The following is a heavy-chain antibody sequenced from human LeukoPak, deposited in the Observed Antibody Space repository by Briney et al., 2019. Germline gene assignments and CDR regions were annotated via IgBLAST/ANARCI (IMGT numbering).Heavy chain of an antibody. CDR1: GGSISSSSYY. D-gene: IGHD5-24*01. V-gene: IGHV4-39*01. Sequence: SETLSLTCTVSGGSISSSSYYWGWTRQPPGKGLEWIGSIYYSGSTYYNPSLKSRVTISVDTSKNQFSLKLSSVTAADTAVYYCARIVEMATIDAFDIWGQGTMVTVSS. CDR3: ARIVEMATIDAFDI. CDR2: IYYSGST. J-gene: IGHJ3*02.